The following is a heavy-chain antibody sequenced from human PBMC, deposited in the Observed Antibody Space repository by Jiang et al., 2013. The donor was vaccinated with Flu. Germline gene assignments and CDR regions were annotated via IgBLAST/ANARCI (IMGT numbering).Heavy chain of an antibody. V-gene: IGHV1-3*01. J-gene: IGHJ3*01. CDR1: GYILANYP. D-gene: IGHD1-26*01. Sequence: GAEVKKPGASVKVSCKASGYILANYPMHWVRQAPGQRLEWMGRINAGNGNTKYSQKFQGRVTITRDTSANTAYMELSSLRFEDTAVYYCAKRVRATGNDAFDFWGQGTNGHRLF. CDR2: INAGNGNT. CDR3: AKRVRATGNDAFDF.